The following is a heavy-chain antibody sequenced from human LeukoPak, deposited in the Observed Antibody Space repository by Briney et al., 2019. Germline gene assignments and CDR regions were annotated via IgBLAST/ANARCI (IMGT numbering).Heavy chain of an antibody. CDR3: ARDLGARSQYWFDP. Sequence: ASVKVSCKASRYTFTGYYMHWVRQAPGQGLEWMGWINPNSGGTNYAQKFQGWVTMTRDTSISTAYMELSRLRSDDTAVYYCARDLGARSQYWFDPWGQGTLVTVSS. D-gene: IGHD1-26*01. CDR1: RYTFTGYY. V-gene: IGHV1-2*04. J-gene: IGHJ5*02. CDR2: INPNSGGT.